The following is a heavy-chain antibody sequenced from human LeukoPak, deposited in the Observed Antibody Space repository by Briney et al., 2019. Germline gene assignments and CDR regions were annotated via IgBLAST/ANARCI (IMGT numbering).Heavy chain of an antibody. D-gene: IGHD2-2*01. J-gene: IGHJ4*02. Sequence: SEALSLTCTVSGGSTSSYYWSWIRQPPGKGLEWIGYIYYSGSTNYNPSLKSRVTISVDTSRNQFSLKLSSVTAADTAVYYCARRGNPYCSSTSCQRYYFDYWGQGTLVTVSS. CDR3: ARRGNPYCSSTSCQRYYFDY. CDR1: GGSTSSYY. V-gene: IGHV4-59*12. CDR2: IYYSGST.